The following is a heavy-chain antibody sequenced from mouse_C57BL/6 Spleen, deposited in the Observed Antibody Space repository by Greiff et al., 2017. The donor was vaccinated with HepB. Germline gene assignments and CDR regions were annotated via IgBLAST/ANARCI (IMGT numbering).Heavy chain of an antibody. CDR3: ARSGSTTVDQDQAWFAY. J-gene: IGHJ3*01. CDR2: IDPNSGGT. Sequence: QVQLQQPGAELVKPGASVKLSCKASGYTFTSYWMHWVKQRPGRGLEWIGRIDPNSGGTKYNEKFKSKATLTVDKPSSTAYMQLSSLTSEDSAVYYGARSGSTTVDQDQAWFAYWGQGTLVTVSA. D-gene: IGHD1-1*01. V-gene: IGHV1-72*01. CDR1: GYTFTSYW.